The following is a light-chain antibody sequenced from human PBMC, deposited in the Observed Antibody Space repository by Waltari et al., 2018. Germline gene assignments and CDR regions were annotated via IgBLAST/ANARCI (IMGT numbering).Light chain of an antibody. J-gene: IGKJ1*01. CDR3: QKYGRLPAT. Sequence: EIVLTQSPGTLPLSPGERATLSCRASQSVGRTLAWYQQKPGQAPRLLIYDASTRATGIPDRFSGTGFGTDFSLTISRLEPEDFAVYYCQKYGRLPATFGQGTTVEIK. V-gene: IGKV3-20*01. CDR2: DAS. CDR1: QSVGRT.